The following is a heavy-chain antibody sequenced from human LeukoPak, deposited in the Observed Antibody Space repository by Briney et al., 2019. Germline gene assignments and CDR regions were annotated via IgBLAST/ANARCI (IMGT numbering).Heavy chain of an antibody. Sequence: GGSLRLSCAASGFTFSSYAMHWVRQAPGKGLEYVSAISSNGGSTYYANSVKGRFTISRDNSKNTLYLQMGSLRAEDMAVYYCARVSEWLVLDYWGQGTLVTVSS. J-gene: IGHJ4*02. CDR3: ARVSEWLVLDY. V-gene: IGHV3-64*01. D-gene: IGHD6-19*01. CDR1: GFTFSSYA. CDR2: ISSNGGST.